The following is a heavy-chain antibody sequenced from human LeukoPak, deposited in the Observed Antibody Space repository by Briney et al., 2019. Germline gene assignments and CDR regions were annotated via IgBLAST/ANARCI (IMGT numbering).Heavy chain of an antibody. D-gene: IGHD3-10*01. J-gene: IGHJ4*02. CDR2: IRYDGSNR. CDR3: AKVGGSGTYLFDY. V-gene: IGHV3-30*02. Sequence: QPGGSLRLSCAASVFTFSSYGMHWVRQAPGKGPEWVAFIRYDGSNRYYTDSVKGRFTISRDNSKNTLYLQMNSLRPEDTAVYYCAKVGGSGTYLFDYWGQGTLVTVSS. CDR1: VFTFSSYG.